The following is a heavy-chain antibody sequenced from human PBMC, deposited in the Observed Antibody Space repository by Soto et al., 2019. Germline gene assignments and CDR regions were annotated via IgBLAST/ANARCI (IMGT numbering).Heavy chain of an antibody. CDR1: GDTFARYG. J-gene: IGHJ4*02. CDR3: AGYLGGYNILTGYRGFDY. CDR2: ISASDGAA. Sequence: ASVKVSCKASGDTFARYGISWVRQAPGQGLECMGWISASDGAASYAQKLQGRVTMTTDTSTSTAYMELRSLTSDDTAVYYCAGYLGGYNILTGYRGFDYWGQGTLVTVSS. D-gene: IGHD3-9*01. V-gene: IGHV1-18*01.